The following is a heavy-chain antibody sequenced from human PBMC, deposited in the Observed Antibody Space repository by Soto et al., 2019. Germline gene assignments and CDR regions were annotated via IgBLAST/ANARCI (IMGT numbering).Heavy chain of an antibody. CDR3: ARGLFRGNWFDP. CDR1: GGSFSGYY. CDR2: INHSGST. V-gene: IGHV4-34*01. J-gene: IGHJ5*02. Sequence: QVRLHQWGAGLLKPSETLSLTCAVYGGSFSGYYWSWIRQPPGKGLEWIGEINHSGSTNYNPSLKTRVTISVDTSKNQFSLKLSSVTAADTAVYYCARGLFRGNWFDPWGQGTLVTVSS. D-gene: IGHD3-10*01.